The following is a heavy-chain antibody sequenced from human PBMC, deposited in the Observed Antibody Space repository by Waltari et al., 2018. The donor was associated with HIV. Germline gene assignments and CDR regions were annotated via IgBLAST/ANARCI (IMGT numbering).Heavy chain of an antibody. CDR2: INHSGST. D-gene: IGHD1-1*01. V-gene: IGHV4-34*01. Sequence: PSETLSLTCAVYGGSFSDYRWIWIRQPPGKGLEWIGEINHSGSTNYNPSLKSRVTMSLDTSKNQFSLKLSSVTAADTAVYYCARRRMESYGMDVWGQGTTVTVSS. J-gene: IGHJ6*02. CDR3: ARRRMESYGMDV. CDR1: GGSFSDYR.